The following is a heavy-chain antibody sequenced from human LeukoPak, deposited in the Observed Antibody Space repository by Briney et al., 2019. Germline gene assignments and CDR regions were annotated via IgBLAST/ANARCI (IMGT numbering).Heavy chain of an antibody. CDR3: ARLEWLLRRIDAFDI. V-gene: IGHV4-39*01. D-gene: IGHD3-22*01. CDR2: IYYSGST. CDR1: GGSLSSYY. Sequence: PSETLSLTCTVSGGSLSSYYWGWIRQPPGKGLEWIGSIYYSGSTYYNPSLKSRVTISVDTSKNQFSLKLSSVTAADTAVYYCARLEWLLRRIDAFDIWGQGTMVTVSS. J-gene: IGHJ3*02.